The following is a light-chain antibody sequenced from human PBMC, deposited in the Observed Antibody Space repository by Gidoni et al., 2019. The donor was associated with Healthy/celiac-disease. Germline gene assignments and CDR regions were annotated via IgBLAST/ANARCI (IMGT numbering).Light chain of an antibody. J-gene: IGKJ1*01. CDR3: QQYGSSAWT. Sequence: IVLTQSPATLSLSPGERATLSCRASQSVSSSYLAWYQQKPGQARRLLIYGASSRATGIPDRFSGSGSGTDFTLTISILEPEDVAVYYWQQYGSSAWTFGQGTKVEIK. V-gene: IGKV3-20*01. CDR1: QSVSSSY. CDR2: GAS.